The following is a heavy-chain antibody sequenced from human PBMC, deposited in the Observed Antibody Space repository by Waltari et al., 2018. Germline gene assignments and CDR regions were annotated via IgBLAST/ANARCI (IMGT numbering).Heavy chain of an antibody. V-gene: IGHV4-30-4*08. CDR1: GASLNRGYSY. CDR2: ISYSGTT. D-gene: IGHD3-3*01. J-gene: IGHJ3*02. CDR3: ARVDTIFGVVPHADAFDI. Sequence: QVHLQESGPGLAKPSQTLSLTCSVSGASLNRGYSYWSSIRKPPGMGLEWIGYISYSGTTYYTPSLKSRVSISLDTAKNDFSLEVRSVTAADTAMYYCARVDTIFGVVPHADAFDIWGQGTMVTVAS.